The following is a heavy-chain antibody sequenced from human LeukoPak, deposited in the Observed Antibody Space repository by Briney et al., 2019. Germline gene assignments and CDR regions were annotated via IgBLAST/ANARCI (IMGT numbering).Heavy chain of an antibody. D-gene: IGHD4-11*01. J-gene: IGHJ4*02. CDR2: ISSSGSTI. CDR1: GFTFSSYE. Sequence: PGGSLRLSCAASGFTFSSYEMNWVRQAPGKGLEWVSYISSSGSTIYYADSVKGRFTISRDNSKNTLHLQMSNMRAEDTAVYFCGRDVADVQIYGIQYWGQGTLVTVSS. V-gene: IGHV3-48*03. CDR3: GRDVADVQIYGIQY.